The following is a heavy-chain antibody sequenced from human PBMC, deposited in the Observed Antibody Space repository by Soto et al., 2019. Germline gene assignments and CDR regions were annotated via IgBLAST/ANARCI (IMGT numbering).Heavy chain of an antibody. J-gene: IGHJ6*02. Sequence: SETLSLTCTVSGGPISSSSYYWGWIRQPPGKGLEWIGSIYYSGSTYYNPSLKSRVTISVDTSKNQFSLKLSSVTAADTAVYYCARPLEWLSGGYYYYGMDVWGQGTTVTVSS. CDR1: GGPISSSSYY. CDR2: IYYSGST. CDR3: ARPLEWLSGGYYYYGMDV. D-gene: IGHD3-3*01. V-gene: IGHV4-39*01.